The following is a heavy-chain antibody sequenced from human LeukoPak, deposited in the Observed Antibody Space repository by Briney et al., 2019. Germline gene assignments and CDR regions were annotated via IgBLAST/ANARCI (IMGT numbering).Heavy chain of an antibody. V-gene: IGHV1-69*01. CDR3: ARDQAPWDFWSGYRLDY. CDR1: GCTFSRYA. J-gene: IGHJ4*02. D-gene: IGHD3-3*01. CDR2: IIPILGTA. Sequence: SVNVSCKACGCTFSRYAIRWVRPPPGRGLEWMGGIIPILGTANYAQKFQDRVTITADESTSTAYMELRSLRSEDTAVYYCARDQAPWDFWSGYRLDYWGQGTLVTVSS.